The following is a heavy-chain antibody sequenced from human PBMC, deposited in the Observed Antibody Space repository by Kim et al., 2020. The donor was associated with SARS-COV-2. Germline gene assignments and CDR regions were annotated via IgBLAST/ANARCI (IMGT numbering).Heavy chain of an antibody. CDR3: AKLGYSSGWYGERPHFDY. D-gene: IGHD6-19*01. J-gene: IGHJ4*02. V-gene: IGHV3-23*01. Sequence: RGRFTISRDHSKNTLYLQMNSLRAEDTAVYYCAKLGYSSGWYGERPHFDYWGQGTLVTVSS.